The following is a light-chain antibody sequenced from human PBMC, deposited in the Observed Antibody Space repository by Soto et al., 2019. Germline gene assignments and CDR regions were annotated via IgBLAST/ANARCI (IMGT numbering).Light chain of an antibody. CDR3: QQYNSCPYT. CDR2: GAS. J-gene: IGKJ2*01. V-gene: IGKV3-15*01. Sequence: EILMTQSPATLSVSLGERATISCRASQSISSYLAWYQQKPGKAPRLLIYGASTWASGIPARFSGSGSGTEFTLTISSLQSEDFAVYYCQQYNSCPYTFGQGTKLEIK. CDR1: QSISSY.